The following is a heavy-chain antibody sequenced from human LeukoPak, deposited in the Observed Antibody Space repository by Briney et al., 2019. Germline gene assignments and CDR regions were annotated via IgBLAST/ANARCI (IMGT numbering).Heavy chain of an antibody. Sequence: GESLKISCKGSGYSFTSYWIGWVRQMPGKGLEWMGIIYPGDSDTRYSPSFQGQATISADKSISTAYLQWSSLKASDTAMYYCARLARYCSSISCSEFDYWGQGTLVTVSS. CDR1: GYSFTSYW. CDR2: IYPGDSDT. V-gene: IGHV5-51*01. CDR3: ARLARYCSSISCSEFDY. J-gene: IGHJ4*02. D-gene: IGHD2-2*01.